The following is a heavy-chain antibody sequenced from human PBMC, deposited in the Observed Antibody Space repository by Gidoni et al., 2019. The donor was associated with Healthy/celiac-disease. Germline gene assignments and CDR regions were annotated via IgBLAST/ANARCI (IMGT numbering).Heavy chain of an antibody. CDR3: AKDEGYSSSWYPYYFDY. CDR1: GFTFSSYA. V-gene: IGHV3-23*01. J-gene: IGHJ4*02. CDR2: ISGSGGST. D-gene: IGHD6-13*01. Sequence: EVQLLESGGGLVQPGGSLRLSCAASGFTFSSYAMSWVRQAPGKGLEWVSAISGSGGSTYYADSVKGRFTISRDNSKNTLYLQMNSLRAEDTAVYYCAKDEGYSSSWYPYYFDYWGQGTLVTVSS.